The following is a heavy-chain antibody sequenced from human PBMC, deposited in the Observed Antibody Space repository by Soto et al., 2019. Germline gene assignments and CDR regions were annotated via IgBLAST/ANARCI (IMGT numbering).Heavy chain of an antibody. V-gene: IGHV3-30-3*01. Sequence: LRLSCAASGFTFNRHPLHWVRQAPGKGLEWVAVISHDGNNKYYADSVKGRFTISRDNSMNMLYLQMHGLRTEDTAIFYCARASGHIYATLHGPFDHWGQGALVTVSS. J-gene: IGHJ4*02. D-gene: IGHD2-8*01. CDR1: GFTFNRHP. CDR3: ARASGHIYATLHGPFDH. CDR2: ISHDGNNK.